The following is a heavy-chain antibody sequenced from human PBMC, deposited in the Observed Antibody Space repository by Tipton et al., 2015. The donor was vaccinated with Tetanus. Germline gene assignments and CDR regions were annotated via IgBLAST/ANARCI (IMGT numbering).Heavy chain of an antibody. J-gene: IGHJ6*02. Sequence: SLRLSCAASGFTFSSYWMSWVRQAPGKGLEWVANIKQDGSEKYYVDSVKGRFTISRDNAKNSLYLQMNSLRAEDTAVYYCARDRLLTPHGVGDIVVVPAGYGMDVWGQGTTVTVSS. D-gene: IGHD2-2*01. CDR2: IKQDGSEK. V-gene: IGHV3-7*01. CDR1: GFTFSSYW. CDR3: ARDRLLTPHGVGDIVVVPAGYGMDV.